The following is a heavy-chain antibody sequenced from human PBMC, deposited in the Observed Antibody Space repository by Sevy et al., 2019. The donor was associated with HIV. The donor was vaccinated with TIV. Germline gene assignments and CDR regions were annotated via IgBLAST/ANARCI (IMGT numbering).Heavy chain of an antibody. Sequence: GGSLRLSCAASGFPFNKYAMSWVRQAPGKGLEWVSGISGSGGSTYYADSVKGRFTISRDNSKNTLYLQLNSLGAEDTALDYCAKGGPISVFGVAQNWFDPWGQGTLVTVSS. CDR1: GFPFNKYA. V-gene: IGHV3-23*01. CDR2: ISGSGGST. D-gene: IGHD3-3*01. CDR3: AKGGPISVFGVAQNWFDP. J-gene: IGHJ5*02.